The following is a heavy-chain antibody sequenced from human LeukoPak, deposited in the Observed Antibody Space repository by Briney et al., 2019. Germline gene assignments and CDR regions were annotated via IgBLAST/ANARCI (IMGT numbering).Heavy chain of an antibody. Sequence: GGSLRLSCAASGFSLSSYWMTWVRQAPGKGLEWVSSISSSSDYIYYADSVKGRFTISRDNAKNSLYLQMNSLRAEDTAVYYCARLIPKNYYDSSGYNDYWGQGTLVTVSS. CDR2: ISSSSDYI. J-gene: IGHJ4*02. CDR3: ARLIPKNYYDSSGYNDY. CDR1: GFSLSSYW. D-gene: IGHD3-22*01. V-gene: IGHV3-21*01.